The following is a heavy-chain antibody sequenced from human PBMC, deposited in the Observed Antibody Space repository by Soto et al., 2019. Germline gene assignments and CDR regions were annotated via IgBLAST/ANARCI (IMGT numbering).Heavy chain of an antibody. CDR3: AKNPGYYYDSTGYHFDY. D-gene: IGHD3-22*01. J-gene: IGHJ4*02. V-gene: IGHV5-10-1*01. Sequence: GESLKISCKASGHSFTDYWISCVRQMPGKGLEWMARIDPSDSYTNYSPSFQGHVTISADKSLNTAFLQWSSLKASDTAVYYCAKNPGYYYDSTGYHFDYWGQGTLVTVSS. CDR2: IDPSDSYT. CDR1: GHSFTDYW.